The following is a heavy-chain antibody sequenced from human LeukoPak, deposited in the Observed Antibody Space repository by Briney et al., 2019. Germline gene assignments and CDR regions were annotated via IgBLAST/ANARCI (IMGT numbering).Heavy chain of an antibody. CDR1: GASVTSGGYF. J-gene: IGHJ4*02. Sequence: SQTLSLTCTVSGASVTSGGYFWTWIRQHPGKGLELIGYMYSGGSAYYNPSLKSRLTISVYTSKSQFSLTLSSVTTADTAVYYCARGEPGPLTSYLDYWGQGTLVTVSS. CDR3: ARGEPGPLTSYLDY. CDR2: MYSGGSA. D-gene: IGHD1-14*01. V-gene: IGHV4-31*03.